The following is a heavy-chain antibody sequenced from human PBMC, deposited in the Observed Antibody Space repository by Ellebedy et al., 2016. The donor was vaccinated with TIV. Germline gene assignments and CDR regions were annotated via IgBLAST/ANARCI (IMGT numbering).Heavy chain of an antibody. CDR2: IYSGGST. Sequence: GGSLRLXXAASGFTVSSNYMSWVRQAPGKGLEWVSVIYSGGSTYYADSVKGRFTISRDNSKNTLYLQMNSLRAEDTAVYYCARDSPVGATWPGYYGMDVWGQGTTVTVSS. D-gene: IGHD1-26*01. CDR1: GFTVSSNY. J-gene: IGHJ6*02. CDR3: ARDSPVGATWPGYYGMDV. V-gene: IGHV3-53*01.